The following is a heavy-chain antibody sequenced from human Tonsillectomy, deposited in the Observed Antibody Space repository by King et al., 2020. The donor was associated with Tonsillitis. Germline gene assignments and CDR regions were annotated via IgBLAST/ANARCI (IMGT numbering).Heavy chain of an antibody. CDR2: IKPSGGGT. CDR1: GYTFTNYY. CDR3: AREGEGPPAPLDY. D-gene: IGHD3-16*01. Sequence: QLVQSGAEVKKPGASVRVSCKASGYTFTNYYLHWVRQAPGQGLEWMGIIKPSGGGTTNAQKFQGRVAMNRDMSTRTVYMELSSLRSDDTAVYYCAREGEGPPAPLDYWGQGTLVTVSS. J-gene: IGHJ4*02. V-gene: IGHV1-46*03.